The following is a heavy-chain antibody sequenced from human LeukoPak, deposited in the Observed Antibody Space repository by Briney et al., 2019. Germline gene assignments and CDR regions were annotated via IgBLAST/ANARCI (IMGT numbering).Heavy chain of an antibody. V-gene: IGHV4-30-2*01. J-gene: IGHJ5*02. D-gene: IGHD5-12*01. CDR1: GGSISIGGYS. Sequence: PSETLSLTCAVSGGSISIGGYSWSWIRQPPGKGLEWIGYIYHSGSTYYNPSLKSRVTISVDRSKNQFSLKLSSVTAADTAVYYCAREAPYGYPNGFDPWGQGTLVTVSS. CDR3: AREAPYGYPNGFDP. CDR2: IYHSGST.